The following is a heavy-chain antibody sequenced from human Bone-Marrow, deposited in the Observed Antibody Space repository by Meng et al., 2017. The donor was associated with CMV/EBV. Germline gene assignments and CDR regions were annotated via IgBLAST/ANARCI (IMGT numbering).Heavy chain of an antibody. CDR1: GDTFRNYS. CDR3: ARDPGQVGDY. D-gene: IGHD3-10*01. Sequence: SVKVSCKTSGDTFRNYSISWVRQAPGQGLEWMGRIIPFHDLINYAQKFQGRLTITADKSTNTAYMELSSLTSEDTAVYYCARDPGQVGDYWGQGTLVTVS. V-gene: IGHV1-69*04. CDR2: IIPFHDLI. J-gene: IGHJ4*02.